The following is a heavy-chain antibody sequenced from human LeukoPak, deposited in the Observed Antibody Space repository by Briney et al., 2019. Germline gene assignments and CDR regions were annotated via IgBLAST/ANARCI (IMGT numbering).Heavy chain of an antibody. V-gene: IGHV3-53*01. J-gene: IGHJ3*02. CDR3: ARDAFHCSGGSYYSGDAFDI. D-gene: IGHD2-15*01. CDR1: GFTVSSNY. CDR2: IYSGGST. Sequence: GGSLRLSCAASGFTVSSNYMSWVRQAPGKGLEWVSVIYSGGSTYYADSVKGRFTISGDNSKNTLYLQMNSLRAEDTAVYYCARDAFHCSGGSYYSGDAFDIWGQGTMVTVSS.